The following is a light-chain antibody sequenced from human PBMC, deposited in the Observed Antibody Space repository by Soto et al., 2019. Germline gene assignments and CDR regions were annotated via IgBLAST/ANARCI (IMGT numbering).Light chain of an antibody. V-gene: IGKV3-11*01. J-gene: IGKJ1*01. CDR3: QQRSNCPPWT. Sequence: EIVLTQSPATLSLSPGERATLSCRASQSVSSYLAWYQQKPGQAPRLLIYDASNRATGIPARFSGSGSGPDFPLTISSLEPEDFAVYYCQQRSNCPPWTFGQGTKVEI. CDR1: QSVSSY. CDR2: DAS.